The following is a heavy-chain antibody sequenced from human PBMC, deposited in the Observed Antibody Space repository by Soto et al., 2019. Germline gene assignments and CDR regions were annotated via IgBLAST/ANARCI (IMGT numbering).Heavy chain of an antibody. CDR3: ARDSSGWYADRYYYYGMDV. D-gene: IGHD6-19*01. J-gene: IGHJ6*02. CDR1: GDSVSSNSAA. V-gene: IGHV6-1*01. CDR2: TYYRSKWYN. Sequence: SQTLSLTCAISGDSVSSNSAAWNWIRQSPSRGLEWLGRTYYRSKWYNDYAVSVKSRITINPDTSKNQFSLQLNSVTPGDTAVYYCARDSSGWYADRYYYYGMDVWGQGTTVTVSS.